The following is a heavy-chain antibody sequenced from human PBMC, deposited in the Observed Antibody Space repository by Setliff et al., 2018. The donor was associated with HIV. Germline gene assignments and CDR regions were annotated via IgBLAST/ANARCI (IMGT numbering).Heavy chain of an antibody. Sequence: PGGSLRLSCAASGFTFSDHYMDWVRQAPGKGLEWVGRTKNKDNSFTTEYAASVKGRFTISRDDSKNSLSLHMNSLKTEDTAVYYCTKGPGKGSFMDHWGQGTLVTVSS. V-gene: IGHV3-72*01. CDR3: TKGPGKGSFMDH. CDR1: GFTFSDHY. CDR2: TKNKDNSFTT. D-gene: IGHD6-13*01. J-gene: IGHJ4*02.